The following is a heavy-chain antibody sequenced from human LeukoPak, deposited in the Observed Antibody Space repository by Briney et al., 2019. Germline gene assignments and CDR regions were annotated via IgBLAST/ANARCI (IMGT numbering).Heavy chain of an antibody. V-gene: IGHV3-74*01. CDR1: GFTFSSYW. Sequence: GGSLRLSCAASGFTFSSYWMNWVRQAPGKGLVWVSRIASDGSSTTYADSVKGRFSISRDNFKNMLYLHMNSLRVEDTAVYYCAKEQYSSGWYGLDSWGQGTLVTVSS. J-gene: IGHJ4*02. CDR3: AKEQYSSGWYGLDS. CDR2: IASDGSST. D-gene: IGHD6-19*01.